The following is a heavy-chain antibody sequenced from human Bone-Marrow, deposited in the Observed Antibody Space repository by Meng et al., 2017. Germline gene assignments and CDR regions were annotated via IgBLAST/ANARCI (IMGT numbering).Heavy chain of an antibody. CDR2: INAGNGNT. CDR1: GYTFTSYA. D-gene: IGHD3-3*01. CDR3: ASNPYYDFWSGYSHYYYGMDV. V-gene: IGHV1-3*01. Sequence: ASVKVSCKASGYTFTSYAMHWVRQAPGQRLEGMGWINAGNGNTKYSQKFQGRVTITRDTSASTAYMELSSLRSEDTAVYYCASNPYYDFWSGYSHYYYGMDVWGQGTTVTVSS. J-gene: IGHJ6*02.